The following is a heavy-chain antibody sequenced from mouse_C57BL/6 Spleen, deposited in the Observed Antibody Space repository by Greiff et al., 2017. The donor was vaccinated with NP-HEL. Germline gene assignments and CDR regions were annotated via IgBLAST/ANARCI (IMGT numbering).Heavy chain of an antibody. V-gene: IGHV1-64*01. CDR1: GYTFTSYW. J-gene: IGHJ2*01. CDR3: AREGSSYEGYFDY. D-gene: IGHD1-1*01. CDR2: IHPNSGST. Sequence: VQLQQPGAELVKPGASVKLSCKASGYTFTSYWMHWVKQRPGQGLEWIGMIHPNSGSTNYNEKFKSKATLTVDKSSSTAYMQLSSLTSEDSAVYYCAREGSSYEGYFDYWGQGTTLTVSS.